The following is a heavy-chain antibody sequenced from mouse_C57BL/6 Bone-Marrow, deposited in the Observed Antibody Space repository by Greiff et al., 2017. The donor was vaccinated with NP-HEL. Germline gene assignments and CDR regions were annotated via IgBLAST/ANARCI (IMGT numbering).Heavy chain of an antibody. Sequence: QLPQSWAELVKPGASVKMSCKASGYTFTTYPIEWVKQNHGKSLEWIGNFHPYNDDTEYNEKFKNKATLTVEKSSSTVYLELSRLTSDDSSVYYCARGGNYWYYFDYWGQGTTLTVSS. J-gene: IGHJ2*01. CDR2: FHPYNDDT. CDR1: GYTFTTYP. CDR3: ARGGNYWYYFDY. D-gene: IGHD2-1*01. V-gene: IGHV1-47*01.